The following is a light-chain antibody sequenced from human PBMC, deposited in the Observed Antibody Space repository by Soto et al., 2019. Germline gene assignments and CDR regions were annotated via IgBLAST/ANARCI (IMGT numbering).Light chain of an antibody. V-gene: IGKV1-39*01. CDR3: QQSYTTPLG. Sequence: DIKMTHSPSSLSASVGDRVTITCRSSQSISSYLNWYQQKPGKAPKLLIFTASTLQSGVPSRFSGSGSGTDFTLTISSLQPEDFATYYCQQSYTTPLGFGGGTKVDIK. CDR2: TAS. J-gene: IGKJ4*01. CDR1: QSISSY.